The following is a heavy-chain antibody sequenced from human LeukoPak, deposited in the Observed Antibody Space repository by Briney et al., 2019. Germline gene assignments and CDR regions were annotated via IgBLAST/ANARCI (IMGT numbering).Heavy chain of an antibody. V-gene: IGHV1-2*02. CDR3: ARDVYCSGGSCYPQWFDP. CDR2: INPNSGGT. D-gene: IGHD2-15*01. CDR1: GYTFTGYY. Sequence: ASVKVSCKASGYTFTGYYMHWVRQAPGQGLEWMGWINPNSGGTNYAQKFQGRVTMTRDTSISTAYMELGRLRSDDTAVYYCARDVYCSGGSCYPQWFDPWGQGTLVTVSS. J-gene: IGHJ5*02.